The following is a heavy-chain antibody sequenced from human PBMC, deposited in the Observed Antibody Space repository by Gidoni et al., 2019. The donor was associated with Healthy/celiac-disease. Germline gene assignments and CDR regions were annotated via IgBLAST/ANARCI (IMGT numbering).Heavy chain of an antibody. Sequence: QVTLKESGPVLVKPTETLTLTCTVSGFSPSNARMGVSWIRQPPGKALEWLAHIFSNDEKSYSTSLKSRLNISKDTSKSQVVLTMTNMDPVDTATYYCARSLPGYSSSWYTADYWGQRTLVTVSS. J-gene: IGHJ4*02. V-gene: IGHV2-26*01. CDR3: ARSLPGYSSSWYTADY. D-gene: IGHD6-13*01. CDR1: GFSPSNARMG. CDR2: IFSNDEK.